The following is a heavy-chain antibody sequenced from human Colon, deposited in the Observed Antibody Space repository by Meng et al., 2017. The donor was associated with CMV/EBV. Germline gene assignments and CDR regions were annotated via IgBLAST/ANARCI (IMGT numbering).Heavy chain of an antibody. CDR2: ISTSSGST. D-gene: IGHD4/OR15-4a*01. V-gene: IGHV1-18*01. J-gene: IGHJ4*02. Sequence: ASVTVSCKASGYSFTTYALSWVRQAPGQGLEWMGWISTSSGSTIYAQKFQGRVTMTTDTSTSTAFMEMRSLTFDDTAIYYRARGAQTLDYWGQGSLVTVSS. CDR3: ARGAQTLDY. CDR1: GYSFTTYA.